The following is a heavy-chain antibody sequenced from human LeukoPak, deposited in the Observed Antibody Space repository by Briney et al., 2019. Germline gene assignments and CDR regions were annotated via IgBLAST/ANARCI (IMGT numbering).Heavy chain of an antibody. D-gene: IGHD2/OR15-2a*01. CDR1: GGSYSGYY. J-gene: IGHJ4*02. CDR2: IYHSVST. CDR3: ARAKDLFLWSYYFDY. V-gene: IGHV4-34*01. Sequence: SETLSLTCAVYGGSYSGYYWSWIREHPANGLKTTGAIYHSVSTNYNPPLKSRVTISVDTSKNQFSLKLSSVTAADTAVYYGARAKDLFLWSYYFDYWGQGTLVTVSS.